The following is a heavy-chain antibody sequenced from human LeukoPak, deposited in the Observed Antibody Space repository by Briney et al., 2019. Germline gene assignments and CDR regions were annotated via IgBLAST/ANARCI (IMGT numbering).Heavy chain of an antibody. CDR3: AKGVGITMISVRYFDL. CDR1: GFTFSSYA. V-gene: IGHV3-23*01. D-gene: IGHD3-22*01. J-gene: IGHJ2*01. Sequence: GGSLRLSCAASGFTFSSYAMSWVRQAPGKGLEWVSATSGSGGKTYYADSVKGRFTISRDNSKNTLYLQMNSLRAEDTAVYYCAKGVGITMISVRYFDLWGRGTLVTVSS. CDR2: TSGSGGKT.